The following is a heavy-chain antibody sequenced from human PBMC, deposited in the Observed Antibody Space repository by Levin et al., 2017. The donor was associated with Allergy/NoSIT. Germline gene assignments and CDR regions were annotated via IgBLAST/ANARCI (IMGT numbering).Heavy chain of an antibody. D-gene: IGHD4-11*01. CDR3: ARSPTLSSRNYYYYYGMDV. Sequence: GESLKISCKASGYTFTGYYMHWVRQAPGQGLEWMGWINPNSGGTNYAQKFQGRVTMTRDTSISTAYMELSRLRSDDTAVYYCARSPTLSSRNYYYYYGMDVWGQGTTVTVSS. V-gene: IGHV1-2*02. J-gene: IGHJ6*02. CDR1: GYTFTGYY. CDR2: INPNSGGT.